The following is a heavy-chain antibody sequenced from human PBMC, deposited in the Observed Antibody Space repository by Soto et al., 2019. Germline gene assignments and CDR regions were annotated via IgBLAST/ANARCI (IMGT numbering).Heavy chain of an antibody. CDR3: ASTSSTSWYWFDP. CDR2: IFSNDEK. Sequence: QVTVKESGPVLVKPTETLTLTCTVSGFSLSNAGLGVSWIRQPPGKALEWLAHIFSNDEKSYSTSLKTRLTVSKDTSKIQVVLTMTNMDPVDIATYYCASTSSTSWYWFDPWGQGTLVTFSS. J-gene: IGHJ5*02. CDR1: GFSLSNAGLG. V-gene: IGHV2-26*04. D-gene: IGHD6-13*01.